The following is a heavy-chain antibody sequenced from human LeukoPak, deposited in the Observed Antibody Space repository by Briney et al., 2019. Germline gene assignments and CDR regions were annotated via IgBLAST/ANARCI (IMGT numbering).Heavy chain of an antibody. CDR3: ARDPEDYGDFPDWYFDL. CDR2: IYTSGST. Sequence: SETLSLTCTVSGGSISSYYWSWIRQPAGKGLEWIWRIYTSGSTNYNPSLKSRVTMSVDTSKNQFSLKLSSVTAEDTAVYNCARDPEDYGDFPDWYFDLWGRGSLVTVSS. D-gene: IGHD4-17*01. V-gene: IGHV4-4*07. J-gene: IGHJ2*01. CDR1: GGSISSYY.